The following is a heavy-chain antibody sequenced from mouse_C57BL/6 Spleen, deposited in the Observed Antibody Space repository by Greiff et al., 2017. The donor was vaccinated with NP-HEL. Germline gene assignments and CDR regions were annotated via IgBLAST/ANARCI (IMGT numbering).Heavy chain of an antibody. CDR1: GYTFTDYY. J-gene: IGHJ4*01. D-gene: IGHD2-4*01. CDR2: INPNNGGT. V-gene: IGHV1-26*01. Sequence: VQLQQSGPELVKPGASVKISCKASGYTFTDYYMNWVKQSHGKSLEWIGDINPNNGGTSYNQKFKGKATLTVDKSSSTAYMERRSLTAEDAADYYCARSGNYDYDHYAMDYWGQGTSVTVSS. CDR3: ARSGNYDYDHYAMDY.